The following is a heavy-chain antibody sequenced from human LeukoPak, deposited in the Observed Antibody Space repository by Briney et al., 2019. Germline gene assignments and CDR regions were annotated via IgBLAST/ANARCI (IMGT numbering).Heavy chain of an antibody. CDR3: ARDKGGDYDYYYYGMDV. CDR1: RFTFNRYG. CDR2: IWYDGSNK. V-gene: IGHV3-33*01. J-gene: IGHJ6*02. Sequence: GGSLRLSCAASRFTFNRYGMHWVRQAPGKGLEWVAVIWYDGSNKYYADSVKGRFTISRDNSKNTLYLQMNSLRAEDTAVYYCARDKGGDYDYYYYGMDVWGQGTTVTVSS. D-gene: IGHD4-17*01.